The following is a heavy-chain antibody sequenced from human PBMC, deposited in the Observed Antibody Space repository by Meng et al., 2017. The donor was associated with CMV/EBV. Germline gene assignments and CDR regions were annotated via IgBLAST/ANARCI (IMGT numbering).Heavy chain of an antibody. CDR1: GGSFSGYY. Sequence: TLSLTCAVYGGSFSGYYWSWIRQPPGKGLEWIGEINHSGSTNYNPSLKSRVTISVDTSKNQFSLKLSSVTAADTAVYYCARGLPSGGIRLFDYYYGMDVWGQGTTVTVSS. CDR2: INHSGST. D-gene: IGHD3-16*01. V-gene: IGHV4-34*01. J-gene: IGHJ6*02. CDR3: ARGLPSGGIRLFDYYYGMDV.